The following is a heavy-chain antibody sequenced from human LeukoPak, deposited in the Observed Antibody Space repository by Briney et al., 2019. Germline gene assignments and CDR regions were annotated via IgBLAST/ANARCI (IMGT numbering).Heavy chain of an antibody. V-gene: IGHV3-15*01. J-gene: IGHJ6*01. CDR2: IKSKSDDETI. Sequence: GGSLRLSCEVSGFTFSNAWMSWVRQAPGKGLEWVGRIKSKSDDETIDYAAPVKGRFTISRDVSKNTLYLQMTSLKTEDTAVYYCITDLMDIWGQGATVTVSS. CDR1: GFTFSNAW. CDR3: ITDLMDI.